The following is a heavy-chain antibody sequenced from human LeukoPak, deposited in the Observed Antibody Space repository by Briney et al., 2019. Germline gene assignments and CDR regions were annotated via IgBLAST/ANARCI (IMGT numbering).Heavy chain of an antibody. J-gene: IGHJ4*02. Sequence: PSETLSLTCTVSGGSISSYYWSWIRQPPGKGLEWIGYISYSGITNYNPSLKSRVTISVDTSKNQFSLRLTSLTAADTAVYYCARRDYHAGSSSAFDYWGQGTLVTVSS. CDR3: ARRDYHAGSSSAFDY. D-gene: IGHD6-6*01. CDR2: ISYSGIT. V-gene: IGHV4-59*08. CDR1: GGSISSYY.